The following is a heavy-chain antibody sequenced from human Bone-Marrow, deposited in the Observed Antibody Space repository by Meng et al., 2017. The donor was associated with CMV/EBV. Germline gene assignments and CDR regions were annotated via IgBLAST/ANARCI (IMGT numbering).Heavy chain of an antibody. J-gene: IGHJ4*02. D-gene: IGHD1-26*01. CDR1: GAPFSGY. Sequence: QVHLQQWGEGLLKPSETLSLTCGVYGAPFSGYWSWVRQPPGKGLEWIGEITHSGSTNYNVSLKSRVTISIDTSKNQFSLKPSSVTATDTAVYYCAPGFRSWSGSYSSWGQGTLVTVSS. CDR3: APGFRSWSGSYSS. CDR2: ITHSGST. V-gene: IGHV4-34*01.